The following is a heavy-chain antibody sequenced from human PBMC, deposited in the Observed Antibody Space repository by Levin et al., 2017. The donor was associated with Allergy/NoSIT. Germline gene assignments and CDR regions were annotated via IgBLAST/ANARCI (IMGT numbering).Heavy chain of an antibody. CDR3: ARDLGGGGFDY. CDR2: ISYDGSNK. CDR1: GFTFSSYA. V-gene: IGHV3-30-3*01. D-gene: IGHD3-16*01. J-gene: IGHJ4*02. Sequence: PGGSLRLSCAASGFTFSSYAMHWVRQAPGKGLEWVAVISYDGSNKYYADSVKGRFTISRDNSKNTLYLQMNSLRAEDTAVYYCARDLGGGGFDYWGQGTLVTVSS.